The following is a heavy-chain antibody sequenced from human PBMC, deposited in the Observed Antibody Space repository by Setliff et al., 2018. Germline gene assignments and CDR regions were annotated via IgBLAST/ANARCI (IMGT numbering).Heavy chain of an antibody. CDR2: MYYSGST. J-gene: IGHJ2*01. D-gene: IGHD3-22*01. V-gene: IGHV4-59*01. Sequence: SETLSLTCTVSGGSISSYYWSWIRQPPGKGLEWIGYMYYSGSTNYNPSFKSRVTISVDTSKNQFSLKLSSVTAADTAVYYCARDVYLYDSSGYYYETAQWYFDLWGRGTLVTVSS. CDR1: GGSISSYY. CDR3: ARDVYLYDSSGYYYETAQWYFDL.